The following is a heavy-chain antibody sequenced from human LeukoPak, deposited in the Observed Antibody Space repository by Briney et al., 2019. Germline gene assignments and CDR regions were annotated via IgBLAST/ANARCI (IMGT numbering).Heavy chain of an antibody. J-gene: IGHJ6*03. V-gene: IGHV4-38-2*02. CDR2: IYHSGST. CDR3: ARDFSSSSTVYYYYYMDV. D-gene: IGHD6-6*01. CDR1: GYSITSGYY. Sequence: SETLSLTCTVSGYSITSGYYWGWIRQPPGKGLEWIGSIYHSGSTYYSPSLKSRVTISVDTSKNQFSLKLSSVTAADTAVYYCARDFSSSSTVYYYYYMDVWGKGTTVTVSS.